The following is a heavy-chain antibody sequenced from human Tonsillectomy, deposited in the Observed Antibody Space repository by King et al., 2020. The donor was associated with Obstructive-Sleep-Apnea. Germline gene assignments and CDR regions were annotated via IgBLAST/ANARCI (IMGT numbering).Heavy chain of an antibody. CDR3: AKVSRDGAIVEVPAGKEYYYYYYAMDV. CDR2: LTASGGT. Sequence: QLVQSGGDLVQPGGSLRLSCAASGFTFSRFAMKWGRQAPGKGLEWVSSLTASGGTHYADSVKGRVSICRDHSENTLYLQMERVRAEDTAKYYVAKVSRDGAIVEVPAGKEYYYYYYAMDVWGQGTTVTVSS. D-gene: IGHD2-2*01. J-gene: IGHJ6*02. CDR1: GFTFSRFA. V-gene: IGHV3-23*04.